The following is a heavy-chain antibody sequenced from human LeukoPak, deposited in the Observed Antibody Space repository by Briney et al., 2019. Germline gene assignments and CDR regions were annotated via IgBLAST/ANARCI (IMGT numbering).Heavy chain of an antibody. CDR1: GFTFSAYS. J-gene: IGHJ4*02. CDR3: ARGRYSGYDRTYYFDD. CDR2: ISVSSSYI. V-gene: IGHV3-21*01. D-gene: IGHD5-12*01. Sequence: PGGSLRLSCAASGFTFSAYSMNWVRQAPGKGLEWVSSISVSSSYIYYADSVKGRFTISRDNAKSSLYLQMISLRAEDTAVYYCARGRYSGYDRTYYFDDWGQGTLVTVSS.